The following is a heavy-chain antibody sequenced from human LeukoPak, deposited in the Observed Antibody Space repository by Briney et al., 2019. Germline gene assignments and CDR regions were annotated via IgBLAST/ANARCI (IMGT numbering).Heavy chain of an antibody. CDR2: IYYSGST. CDR3: ARDTKYSSGWYVGAFDI. D-gene: IGHD6-19*01. V-gene: IGHV4-38-2*02. CDR1: GYSISSGYY. J-gene: IGHJ3*02. Sequence: PSETLSLTCTVSGYSISSGYYWGWIRQPPGKGLEWIGSIYYSGSTYYNPSLKSRVTISVDTSKNQFSLKLSSVTAADTAVYYCARDTKYSSGWYVGAFDIWGQGTMVTVSS.